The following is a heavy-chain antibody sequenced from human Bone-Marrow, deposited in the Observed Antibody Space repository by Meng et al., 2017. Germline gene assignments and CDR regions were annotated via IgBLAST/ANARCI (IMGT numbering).Heavy chain of an antibody. V-gene: IGHV1-8*02. CDR3: ARGGMTTVTG. CDR2: MNPNSGNT. D-gene: IGHD4-17*01. J-gene: IGHJ4*02. CDR1: GYNFPDYY. Sequence: ASVKVSCKPSGYNFPDYYIHWVRRAPGQGLEWMGWMNPNSGNTGYAQKFQGRVTMTRNTSISTAYMELSSLRSEDTAVYYCARGGMTTVTGWGQGTLVTVSS.